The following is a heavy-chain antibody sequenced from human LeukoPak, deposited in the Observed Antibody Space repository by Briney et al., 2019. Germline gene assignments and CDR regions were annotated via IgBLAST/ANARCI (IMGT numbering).Heavy chain of an antibody. CDR3: AKAHPVVTAHGGAFDI. D-gene: IGHD2-21*02. CDR2: ISYDGSNK. CDR1: GFTFSSYG. J-gene: IGHJ3*02. V-gene: IGHV3-30*18. Sequence: PGGSLRLSCAASGFTFSSYGMHWVRQAPGKGLEWVAVISYDGSNKYYADSVKGRFTISRDNSKNTLYLQMNSLRAEDTAVYYCAKAHPVVTAHGGAFDIWGQGTMVTVSS.